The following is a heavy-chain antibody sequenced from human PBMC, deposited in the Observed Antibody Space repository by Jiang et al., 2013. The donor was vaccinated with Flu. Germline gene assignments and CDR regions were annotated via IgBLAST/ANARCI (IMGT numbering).Heavy chain of an antibody. Sequence: GFSLSTSGVGXGWIRQPPGKALEWLALIYWNDDKRYSPSLKSRLTITKDTSKNQVVLTMTNMDPVDTATYYCAHRTVRYYFDYWGQGTLVTVSS. CDR3: AHRTVRYYFDY. J-gene: IGHJ4*02. CDR1: GFSLSTSGVG. CDR2: IYWNDDK. D-gene: IGHD4-11*01. V-gene: IGHV2-5*01.